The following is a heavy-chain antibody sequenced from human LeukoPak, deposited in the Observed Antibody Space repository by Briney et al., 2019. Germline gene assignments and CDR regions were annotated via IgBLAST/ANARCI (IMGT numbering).Heavy chain of an antibody. CDR3: AKDPGASVSGFYMDV. J-gene: IGHJ6*03. CDR1: GFTFRNYG. D-gene: IGHD2-8*02. CDR2: IWSDGNNR. Sequence: PGGSLRLSCAASGFTFRNYGMHWVRQATGKGLEWVSFIWSDGNNRFYADSVKGRFTISRDNSKNMLYLQMDTLRAEDTALYYCAKDPGASVSGFYMDVWGKGTRVIVSS. V-gene: IGHV3-30*02.